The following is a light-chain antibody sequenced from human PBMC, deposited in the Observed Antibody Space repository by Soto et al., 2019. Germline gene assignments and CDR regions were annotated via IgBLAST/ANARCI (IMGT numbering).Light chain of an antibody. V-gene: IGLV2-14*01. Sequence: QSALTQPASVSGSPGQSITISCTGTSSDVGGYNYVSWYQQHPGKAPKLMIYEVSNRPSGVSNRFSGSKSGHTASLTISGLQAEDEADYYCSSYTTSSSSYVVFGGGTMVTVL. CDR3: SSYTTSSSSYVV. J-gene: IGLJ2*01. CDR2: EVS. CDR1: SSDVGGYNY.